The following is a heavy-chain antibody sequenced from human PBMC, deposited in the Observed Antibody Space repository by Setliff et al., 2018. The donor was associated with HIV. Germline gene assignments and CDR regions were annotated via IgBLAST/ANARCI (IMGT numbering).Heavy chain of an antibody. V-gene: IGHV4-30-2*01. CDR1: GGSISSGGYS. D-gene: IGHD6-13*01. CDR3: ARGPGGIAAY. CDR2: IYHSGST. Sequence: PSETLSLTCAVSGGSISSGGYSWSWIRQPPGKGPEWIGYIYHSGSTYYNPSLKSRVTISVDRSKNQFSLKLSSVTAADTAVYYCARGPGGIAAYWGQGTLVTVSS. J-gene: IGHJ4*02.